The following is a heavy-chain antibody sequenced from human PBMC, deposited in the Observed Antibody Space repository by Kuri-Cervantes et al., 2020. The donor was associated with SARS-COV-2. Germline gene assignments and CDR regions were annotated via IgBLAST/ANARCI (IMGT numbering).Heavy chain of an antibody. CDR2: VKTNSGNT. CDR3: YCAPKEGFDS. CDR1: ESTLPNYD. J-gene: IGHJ4*02. V-gene: IGHV1-8*01. Sequence: SVKVTCKAPESTLPNYDINWVRQATGQGLEWMGMVKTNSGNTLYAQFFQGRVTMTRDTSTSTVYMELSSLTSEDTAIYYCYCAPKEGFDSWGQGTLVTVSS. D-gene: IGHD2-21*01.